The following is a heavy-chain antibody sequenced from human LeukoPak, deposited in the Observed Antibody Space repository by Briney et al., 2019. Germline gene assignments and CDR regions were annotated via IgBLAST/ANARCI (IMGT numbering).Heavy chain of an antibody. J-gene: IGHJ5*02. CDR3: ARHPYQLLWLSWFDP. CDR2: SYYSGST. V-gene: IGHV4-39*01. Sequence: PSETLSLTCTVSGGSSSSSRYYWGWIRQPPGKGLEWIGRSYYSGSTYYNPALKSRVTISVDTSKNQFSLKLSSVTAADTAVYYCARHPYQLLWLSWFDPWGQGTLVTVSS. D-gene: IGHD2-2*01. CDR1: GGSSSSSRYY.